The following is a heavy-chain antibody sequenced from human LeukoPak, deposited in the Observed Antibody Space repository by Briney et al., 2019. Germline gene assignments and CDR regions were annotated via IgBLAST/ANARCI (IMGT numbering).Heavy chain of an antibody. Sequence: PGGSLRLSCAASGFTFNNYAMNWVRQSPRKGLEWVSAVSSSGDNSYYADSVKGRFTISRDNSKNTLYLQMNSLRAEDTALYYCARDHKQLSWDAFDIWGRGTMVTVSS. CDR3: ARDHKQLSWDAFDI. D-gene: IGHD4-11*01. CDR1: GFTFNNYA. J-gene: IGHJ3*02. CDR2: VSSSGDNS. V-gene: IGHV3-23*01.